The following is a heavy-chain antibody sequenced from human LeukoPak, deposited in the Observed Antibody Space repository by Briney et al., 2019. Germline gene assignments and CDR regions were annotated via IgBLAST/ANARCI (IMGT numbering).Heavy chain of an antibody. V-gene: IGHV3-23*01. Sequence: GGSLRLSCAASEFTFSKFPMGWVRQAPGRGLEWVSAISASGDVTFHADSVRGRFTISRDNSKSTLFLQMNDLRVEDTAKFYCAKSLFTSATGTGRAFHIWGQGTMVSVSS. D-gene: IGHD1-1*01. CDR2: ISASGDVT. CDR3: AKSLFTSATGTGRAFHI. CDR1: EFTFSKFP. J-gene: IGHJ3*02.